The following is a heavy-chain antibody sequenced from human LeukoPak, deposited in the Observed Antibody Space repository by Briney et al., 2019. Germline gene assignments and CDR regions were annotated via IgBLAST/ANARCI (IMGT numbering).Heavy chain of an antibody. CDR2: IYHSGST. J-gene: IGHJ4*02. CDR3: ARSIGNDYADY. CDR1: GGSISSSSYY. D-gene: IGHD4-17*01. Sequence: SETLSLTCTVSGGSISSSSYYWGWIRQPPGKGLEWIGTIYHSGSTYYNPSLKSRVTISVDTSKNQFSLKLSSVTAADTAVYYCARSIGNDYADYWGQGTLVTVSS. V-gene: IGHV4-39*07.